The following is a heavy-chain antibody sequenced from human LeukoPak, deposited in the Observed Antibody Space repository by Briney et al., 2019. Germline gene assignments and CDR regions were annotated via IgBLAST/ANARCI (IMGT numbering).Heavy chain of an antibody. Sequence: GGSLRLSCAASGFTFSRYWMTWVRQAPGKGLEWVANIKQDGSEKYYVDSVKGRFTISRDNAKNSLYLQMNSLRAEDTAVYYCARDQVIGYYDSSGPPDYWGQGTLVTVSS. J-gene: IGHJ4*02. CDR3: ARDQVIGYYDSSGPPDY. D-gene: IGHD3-22*01. CDR1: GFTFSRYW. V-gene: IGHV3-7*01. CDR2: IKQDGSEK.